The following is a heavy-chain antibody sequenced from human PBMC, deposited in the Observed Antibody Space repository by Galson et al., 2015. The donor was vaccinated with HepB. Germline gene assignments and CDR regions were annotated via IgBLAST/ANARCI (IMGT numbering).Heavy chain of an antibody. V-gene: IGHV4-34*01. J-gene: IGHJ4*02. CDR1: GGSFSGYY. CDR3: ARDEVVVIRQYYFDY. D-gene: IGHD3-22*01. CDR2: INHSGST. Sequence: ETLSLTCAVYGGSFSGYYWSWIRQPPGKGLEWIGEINHSGSTNYNPSLKSRVTISVDTSKNQFSLKLSSVTAADTAVYYCARDEVVVIRQYYFDYWGQGTLVTVSS.